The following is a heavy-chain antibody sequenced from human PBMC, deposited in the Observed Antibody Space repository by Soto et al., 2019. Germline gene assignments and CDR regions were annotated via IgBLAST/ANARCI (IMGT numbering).Heavy chain of an antibody. CDR2: ISGSDGKT. CDR3: ATAMIVVDHFDY. V-gene: IGHV3-23*01. CDR1: GFSFGSYA. Sequence: GGPMRVSCAAFGFSFGSYALRWVRKDPGKGLEWVSTISGSDGKTFYADSVKGRFYISRHNAKNSLYLQMNSMRAEETAVYYCATAMIVVDHFDYWGQGT. J-gene: IGHJ4*02. D-gene: IGHD3-22*01.